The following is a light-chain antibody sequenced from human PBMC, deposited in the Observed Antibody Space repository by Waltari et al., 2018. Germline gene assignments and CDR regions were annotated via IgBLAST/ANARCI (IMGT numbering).Light chain of an antibody. J-gene: IGKJ2*01. CDR2: DAS. V-gene: IGKV3-20*01. Sequence: EVLLTHSPGTLSLSPGDRATLPCRASESVDDLLAWYQQKPGQAPRLLIYDASTRATGIPDRFSGSGSGTDFTLTISRLEAGDFALYYCQQYRMTPVTFGRGTKVEIK. CDR3: QQYRMTPVT. CDR1: ESVDDL.